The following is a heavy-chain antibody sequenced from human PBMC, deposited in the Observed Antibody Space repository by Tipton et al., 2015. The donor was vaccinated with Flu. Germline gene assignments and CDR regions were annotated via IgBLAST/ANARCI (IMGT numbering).Heavy chain of an antibody. V-gene: IGHV4-39*01. CDR2: IFPSGTT. Sequence: TLSLTCTVSSGSIRSTNYFCAWIRQPPGKRLELIGSIFPSGTTYYNPSLKSRVTISVDTSKSQFSLMLRSVTAADTAVYYCARLSYYDVDLKNFCFDYWGRGTLVTVSS. D-gene: IGHD3-10*02. J-gene: IGHJ4*02. CDR1: SGSIRSTNYF. CDR3: ARLSYYDVDLKNFCFDY.